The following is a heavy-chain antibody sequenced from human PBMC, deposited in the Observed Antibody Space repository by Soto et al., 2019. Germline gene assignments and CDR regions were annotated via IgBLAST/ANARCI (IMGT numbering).Heavy chain of an antibody. J-gene: IGHJ6*02. V-gene: IGHV2-70*01. CDR3: ARIPGIVVVPAAMQIYYYYGMDV. D-gene: IGHD2-2*01. CDR2: IDWDDDK. Sequence: SGPTLVNPTQTLTLTCTFSGFSLSTSGMCVSWIRQPPGKALEWLALIDWDDDKYYSTSLKTRLTISKDTSKNQVVLTMTNMDPVDTATYYCARIPGIVVVPAAMQIYYYYGMDVWGQGTTVTVSS. CDR1: GFSLSTSGMC.